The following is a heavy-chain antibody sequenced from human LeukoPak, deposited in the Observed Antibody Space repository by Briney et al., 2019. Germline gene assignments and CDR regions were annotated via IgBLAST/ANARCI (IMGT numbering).Heavy chain of an antibody. D-gene: IGHD6-13*01. V-gene: IGHV5-51*01. CDR2: IYPGDSDT. J-gene: IGHJ6*02. CDR3: ARQRGESEQLVRHRYYYYYGMDV. Sequence: TGESLKISCKGSGYSFTSYWIGWVRQMPGKGLEWMGIIYPGDSDTRYSPSFQGQVTISADKSISTAYLQWSSLKASDTAMYYCARQRGESEQLVRHRYYYYYGMDVWGQGTTVTVSS. CDR1: GYSFTSYW.